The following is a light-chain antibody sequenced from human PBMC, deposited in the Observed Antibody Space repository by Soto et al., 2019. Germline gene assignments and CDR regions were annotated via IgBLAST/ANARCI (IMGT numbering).Light chain of an antibody. V-gene: IGKV1-39*01. Sequence: DIQMTQSPSSLSASVGDRVTITCRASQSISSYLNWYQQKPGKAPKLLIYAASNLQSGVPLRFSGSGSGTDFTLTISSLQPEDFATYYCQQSYSSILTFGGGTKAEIK. CDR3: QQSYSSILT. J-gene: IGKJ4*01. CDR2: AAS. CDR1: QSISSY.